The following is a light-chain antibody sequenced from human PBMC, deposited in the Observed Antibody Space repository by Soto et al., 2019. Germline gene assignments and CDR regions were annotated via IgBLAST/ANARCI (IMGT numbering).Light chain of an antibody. Sequence: QSALTQPRSVSGSPGQSVTISCTGTSSDVGGYNFVSWFQQHPGKAPKLIIYDVIKRPSGVSNRFSGSKSGDTASLTISGLRAEDEADYYCSSYTSSTDYVFGTGTKLTVL. CDR2: DVI. CDR3: SSYTSSTDYV. CDR1: SSDVGGYNF. V-gene: IGLV2-11*01. J-gene: IGLJ1*01.